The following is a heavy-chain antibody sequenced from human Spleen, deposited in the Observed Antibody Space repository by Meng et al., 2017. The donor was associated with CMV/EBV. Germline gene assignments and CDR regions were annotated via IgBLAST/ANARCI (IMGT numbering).Heavy chain of an antibody. V-gene: IGHV3-23*03. Sequence: GESLKISCAASGFIFSNYAMSWFRQAPGKGLDWVAVIYSGGTTTYYADSVKGRFTISRDNSKDTLYLQMNSLRAEDTAVYYCARVALVGNWFDPWGQGTLVTVSS. J-gene: IGHJ5*02. D-gene: IGHD2-15*01. CDR1: GFIFSNYA. CDR2: IYSGGTTT. CDR3: ARVALVGNWFDP.